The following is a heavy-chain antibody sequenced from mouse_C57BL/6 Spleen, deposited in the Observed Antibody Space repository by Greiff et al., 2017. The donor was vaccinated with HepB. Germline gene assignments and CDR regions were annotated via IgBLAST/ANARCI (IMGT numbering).Heavy chain of an antibody. D-gene: IGHD1-1*01. CDR3: ARNVYYGSSYYAMDY. J-gene: IGHJ4*01. CDR1: GYTFTSYW. CDR2: INPSNGGT. V-gene: IGHV1-53*01. Sequence: VQLQQSGTELVKPGASVKLSCKASGYTFTSYWMHWVRQRPGQGLEWIGNINPSNGGTNYNEKFKSKATLTVDKSSSTAYMQLSSLTSEDSAVYYCARNVYYGSSYYAMDYWGQGTSVTVSS.